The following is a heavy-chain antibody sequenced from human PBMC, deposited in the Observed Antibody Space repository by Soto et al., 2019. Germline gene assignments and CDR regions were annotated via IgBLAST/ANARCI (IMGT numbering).Heavy chain of an antibody. Sequence: SETLSLTCTVSGGSISSGGYYWSWIRQHPGKGLEWIGYIYYSGSTYYNPSLKSRVTISVDTSKNQFSLKLSSVTAADTAVYYCAGSSSAYYYYGMDVWGQGTTVP. CDR1: GGSISSGGYY. D-gene: IGHD6-6*01. CDR2: IYYSGST. CDR3: AGSSSAYYYYGMDV. J-gene: IGHJ6*02. V-gene: IGHV4-31*03.